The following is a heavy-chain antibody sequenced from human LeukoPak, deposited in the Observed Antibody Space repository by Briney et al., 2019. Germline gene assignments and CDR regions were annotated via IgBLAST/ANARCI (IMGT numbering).Heavy chain of an antibody. CDR2: INHSGST. V-gene: IGHV4-34*01. Sequence: SETLSLTCAVYGGSFSGYYWSWIRQPPGKGLEWIGEINHSGSTNYNPSLKSRVTISVDTSKNQFSLKLSSVTAADTAVYYCARGSLWFGASRFDYWGQGTLVTVSS. J-gene: IGHJ4*02. CDR3: ARGSLWFGASRFDY. D-gene: IGHD3-10*01. CDR1: GGSFSGYY.